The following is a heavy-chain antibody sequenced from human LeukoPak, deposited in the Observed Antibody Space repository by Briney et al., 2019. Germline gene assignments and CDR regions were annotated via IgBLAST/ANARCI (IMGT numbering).Heavy chain of an antibody. V-gene: IGHV3-21*01. CDR3: ASRSYGWGYYYYMDV. D-gene: IGHD5-18*01. J-gene: IGHJ6*03. CDR1: GFTFSNSA. CDR2: ISSSSSYI. Sequence: PGGSLRLSCAASGFTFSNSALSWVRQAPGKGLEWVSSISSSSSYIYYADSVKGRFTISRDNAKNSLYLQMNSLRAEDTAVYYCASRSYGWGYYYYMDVWGKGTTVTVSS.